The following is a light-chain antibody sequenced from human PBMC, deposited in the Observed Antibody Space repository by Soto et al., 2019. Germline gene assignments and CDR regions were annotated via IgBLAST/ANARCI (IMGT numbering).Light chain of an antibody. V-gene: IGKV3D-20*01. J-gene: IGKJ4*01. CDR2: ATS. CDR3: QQYNSWPLT. CDR1: QSVRSSY. Sequence: EIVLTQSPATLSLSPGERATLSCGASQSVRSSYLAWYQQKPGLAPRLLIYATSSRATGIPDRFSGGGSGTDFTLTISSLEPEDFAVYYCQQYNSWPLTFGGGTKVDIK.